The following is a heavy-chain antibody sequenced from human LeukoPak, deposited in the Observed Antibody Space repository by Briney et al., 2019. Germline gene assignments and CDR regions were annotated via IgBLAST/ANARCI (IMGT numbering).Heavy chain of an antibody. D-gene: IGHD3-9*01. CDR1: GYTFTGHY. J-gene: IGHJ4*02. V-gene: IGHV1-2*02. Sequence: HRASVKVSCKASGYTFTGHYMHWVRQAPGQGLEWMGWINPNSGGTNYAQKFQDRVTMTRDTSISTAYMELSRLRSDDTAVYYCARSPHILTGENFDYWGQGTLVTVSS. CDR2: INPNSGGT. CDR3: ARSPHILTGENFDY.